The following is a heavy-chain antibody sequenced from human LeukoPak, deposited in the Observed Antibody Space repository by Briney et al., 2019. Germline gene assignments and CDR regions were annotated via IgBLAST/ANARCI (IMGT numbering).Heavy chain of an antibody. V-gene: IGHV4-31*11. CDR3: ARDGSGGIIY. D-gene: IGHD2-15*01. J-gene: IGHJ4*02. CDR2: IYYSGST. CDR1: GGSFSGYY. Sequence: KPSETLSLTCAVYGGSFSGYYWSWIRQHPGKGLEWIGYIYYSGSTYYNPSLKSRVTISVDTSKNQFSLKLSSVTAADTAVYYCARDGSGGIIYWGQGTLVTVSS.